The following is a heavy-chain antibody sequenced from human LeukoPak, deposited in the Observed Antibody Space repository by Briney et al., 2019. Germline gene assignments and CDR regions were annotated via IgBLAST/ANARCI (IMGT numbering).Heavy chain of an antibody. CDR2: IRTKATSYAT. CDR1: GFTFSGSA. V-gene: IGHV3-73*01. D-gene: IGHD3-22*01. Sequence: GGSLRLSCAGSGFTFSGSAMHWVRQASGKGLEWVAHIRTKATSYATAYAASVKGRFTISRDDSKNTAYLQMNSLKTEDTAVYYCTRLYLFYYDGSDYPGWGQGTLVTVSS. J-gene: IGHJ4*02. CDR3: TRLYLFYYDGSDYPG.